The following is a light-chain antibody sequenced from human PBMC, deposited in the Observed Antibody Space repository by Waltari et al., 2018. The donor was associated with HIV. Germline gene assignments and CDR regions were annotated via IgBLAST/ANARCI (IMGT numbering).Light chain of an antibody. J-gene: IGLJ3*02. V-gene: IGLV1-40*01. CDR2: RNN. CDR1: SSNIGAGYD. Sequence: QSVLTQPPSVSGAPGQRVSISCTGSSSNIGAGYDVHWYQQLPGTAPKLLIYRNNNRPSGVPDRFSGSKSGTSASLAITGLQPEDEADYYCQSYENSLSGLVFGGVTKLTVL. CDR3: QSYENSLSGLV.